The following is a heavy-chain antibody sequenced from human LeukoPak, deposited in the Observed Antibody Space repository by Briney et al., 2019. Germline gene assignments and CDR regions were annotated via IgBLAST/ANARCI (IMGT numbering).Heavy chain of an antibody. V-gene: IGHV4-4*07. CDR1: GGSISSYY. Sequence: SETLSLTCTVSGGSISSYYWNWIRQPAGKGLEWIGRIYTSGSTNYNPSLKSRVTMSVDTSKNQFSLKLSSVTAADTAVYYCASFIAVAGMAFDIWGQGTMVTVSS. CDR3: ASFIAVAGMAFDI. CDR2: IYTSGST. D-gene: IGHD6-19*01. J-gene: IGHJ3*02.